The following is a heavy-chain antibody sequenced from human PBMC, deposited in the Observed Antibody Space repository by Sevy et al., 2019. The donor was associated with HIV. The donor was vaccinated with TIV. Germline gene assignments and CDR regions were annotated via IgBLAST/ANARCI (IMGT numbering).Heavy chain of an antibody. D-gene: IGHD3-3*01. CDR1: GGSISSYY. V-gene: IGHV4-59*01. CDR3: ARENYDFWSGYRKGAFDY. J-gene: IGHJ4*02. CDR2: IYYSGST. Sequence: SETLSLTCTVSGGSISSYYWSRIRQPPGKGLEWIGYIYYSGSTNYNPSLKSRVTISVDTSKNQFSLKLSSVTAADTAVYYCARENYDFWSGYRKGAFDYWGQGTLVTVSS.